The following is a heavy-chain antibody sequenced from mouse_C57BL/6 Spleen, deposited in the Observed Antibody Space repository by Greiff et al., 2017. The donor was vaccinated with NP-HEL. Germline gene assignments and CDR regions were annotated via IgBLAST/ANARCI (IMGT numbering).Heavy chain of an antibody. CDR1: GYTFTDYY. J-gene: IGHJ2*01. CDR2: IYPGSGNT. Sequence: QVQLQQSGAELVRPGASVKLSCKASGYTFTDYYINWVKQRPGQGLEWIARIYPGSGNTYYNEKFKGKATLTAEKSSSTAYMQLSSLTSEDSAVYFCANSGGYWGQGTTLTVSS. CDR3: ANSGGY. D-gene: IGHD3-1*01. V-gene: IGHV1-76*01.